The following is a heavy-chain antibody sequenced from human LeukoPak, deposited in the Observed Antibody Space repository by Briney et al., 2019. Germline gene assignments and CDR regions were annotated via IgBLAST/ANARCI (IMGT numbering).Heavy chain of an antibody. J-gene: IGHJ5*02. CDR2: IIPIFGTA. V-gene: IGHV1-69*13. CDR1: GGTFSSYA. Sequence: ASVKVSCKASGGTFSSYAISWVRQAPGQGLEWMGGIIPIFGTANYAQRFQGRVTITADESTSTAYMELSSLRSEDTAVYYCANYLERPFDPWGQGTLVTVSS. CDR3: ANYLERPFDP. D-gene: IGHD1-1*01.